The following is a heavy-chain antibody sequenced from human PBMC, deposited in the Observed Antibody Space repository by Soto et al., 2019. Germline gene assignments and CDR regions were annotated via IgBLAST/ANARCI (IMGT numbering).Heavy chain of an antibody. CDR1: GGTISSYA. J-gene: IGHJ4*02. CDR2: IIPIFGTA. CDR3: ARGDCSSTRCYYYFDY. Sequence: ASVKVSCKASGGTISSYAISWVRQAPGQGLEWMGGIIPIFGTANYAQKFQGRVTITADKSTSTAYMELSSLRSEDTAVYYWARGDCSSTRCYYYFDYWGQGTLVTVSS. D-gene: IGHD2-2*01. V-gene: IGHV1-69*06.